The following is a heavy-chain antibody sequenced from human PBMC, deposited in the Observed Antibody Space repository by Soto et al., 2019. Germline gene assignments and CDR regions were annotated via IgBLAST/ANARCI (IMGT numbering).Heavy chain of an antibody. CDR2: ISTSSIEI. CDR3: ATIGDLDGFDV. Sequence: EVQLVESGGGLVMPEESLRLSCAASGFTFIGYNMKWVRQAPGKGLEWVASISTSSIEIFYSDLVRGRFTIFRDNARNSLYLQMNSLRAEDTAVYYCATIGDLDGFDVWGQGTTVTVSS. D-gene: IGHD4-17*01. V-gene: IGHV3-21*06. CDR1: GFTFIGYN. J-gene: IGHJ3*01.